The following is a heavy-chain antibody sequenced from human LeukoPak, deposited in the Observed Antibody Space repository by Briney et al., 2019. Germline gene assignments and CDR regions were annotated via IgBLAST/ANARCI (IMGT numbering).Heavy chain of an antibody. CDR3: VQEFNHEQWFFDI. Sequence: GGSLRLSCAASGFIFSSYSMHWVRQAPGKGLEWVAVVSTDGTIKYYADSMKGRFTVSRGNSKSTVDLQMNSLRVEDTALYFCVQEFNHEQWFFDIWGRGTLVTVSS. CDR2: VSTDGTIK. V-gene: IGHV3-30*18. CDR1: GFIFSSYS. D-gene: IGHD3-22*01. J-gene: IGHJ2*01.